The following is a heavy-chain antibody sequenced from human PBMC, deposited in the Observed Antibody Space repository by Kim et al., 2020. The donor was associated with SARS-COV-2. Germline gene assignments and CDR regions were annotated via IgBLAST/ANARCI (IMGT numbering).Heavy chain of an antibody. D-gene: IGHD1-26*01. Sequence: ASVKVSCKASGYTFTSYDISWVRQAPGQGLEWMGWISPYSGNTNYAQKLQGRVTMTTDTSTSTAYMELRSLRSDDTAVYYCARDWHEWELLGGNWFDPWGQGTLVTVSS. V-gene: IGHV1-18*04. CDR2: ISPYSGNT. J-gene: IGHJ5*02. CDR1: GYTFTSYD. CDR3: ARDWHEWELLGGNWFDP.